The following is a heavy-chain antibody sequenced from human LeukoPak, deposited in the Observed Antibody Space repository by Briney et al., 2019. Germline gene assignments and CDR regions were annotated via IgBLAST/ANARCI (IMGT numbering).Heavy chain of an antibody. CDR2: ISYDGSNK. D-gene: IGHD3-22*01. CDR1: GFTFSSYG. CDR3: AKDSNYYDSSGYHHFDY. Sequence: GRSLRLSCAASGFTFSSYGMHWVRQAPGKGLEWVAVISYDGSNKYYADSVKGRFTISRDNSKNTLYLQMNSLRAEDTAVYYCAKDSNYYDSSGYHHFDYWGQGTLVTVSS. V-gene: IGHV3-30*18. J-gene: IGHJ4*02.